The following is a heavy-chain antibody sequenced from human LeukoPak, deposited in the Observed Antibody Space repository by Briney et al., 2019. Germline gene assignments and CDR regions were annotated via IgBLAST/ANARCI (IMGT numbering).Heavy chain of an antibody. CDR1: GFTFSSYS. D-gene: IGHD2-2*01. J-gene: IGHJ4*02. V-gene: IGHV3-21*01. CDR2: ITSRSSYI. Sequence: GGSLRLSCAASGFTFSSYSMNWVRQAPGKGLEGVSSITSRSSYIYYADSAKGRFTISRDNAKNSLYLQMNSLRAEDTAVYYCARDRVEGCSSTSCPGAFDYWGQGTLVTVSS. CDR3: ARDRVEGCSSTSCPGAFDY.